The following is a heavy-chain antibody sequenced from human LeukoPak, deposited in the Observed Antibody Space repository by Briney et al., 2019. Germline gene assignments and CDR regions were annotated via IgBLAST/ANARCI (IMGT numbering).Heavy chain of an antibody. J-gene: IGHJ5*02. CDR2: ISYDGSNK. CDR1: GFTFSSYA. Sequence: GGSLRLSCAASGFTFSSYAMHWVRQAPGKGLEWVAVISYDGSNKYYADSVKGRFTISRDNSKNTLYLQMNSLRAEDTAVYYCARDPTLYYYDSSGYYPNWFDPRGQGTLVTVSS. V-gene: IGHV3-30-3*01. D-gene: IGHD3-22*01. CDR3: ARDPTLYYYDSSGYYPNWFDP.